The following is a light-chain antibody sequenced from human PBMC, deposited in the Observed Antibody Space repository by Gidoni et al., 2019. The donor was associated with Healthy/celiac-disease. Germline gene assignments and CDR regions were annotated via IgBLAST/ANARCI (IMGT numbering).Light chain of an antibody. Sequence: IVMTQSPLSLRVTPGEPASISCRSSQSLLHSNGYNYLDWYLQKPGQSPQLLIYLGSNRASGVPDRFSGSGSGTDFTLKISRVEAEDVGVYYCMQALQTSYTFGQGTKLEIK. CDR3: MQALQTSYT. V-gene: IGKV2-28*01. CDR1: QSLLHSNGYNY. CDR2: LGS. J-gene: IGKJ2*01.